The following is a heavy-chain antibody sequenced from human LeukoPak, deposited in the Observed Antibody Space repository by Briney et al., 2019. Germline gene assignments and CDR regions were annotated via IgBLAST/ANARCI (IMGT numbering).Heavy chain of an antibody. CDR1: GFTFHTHE. D-gene: IGHD3-10*01. V-gene: IGHV3-48*03. CDR3: ATGSSY. Sequence: GGSLRLSCVASGFTFHTHEMNWVRQAPGKGLEWISHISAGLTATYYADSVQGRFTISRDNANNLVFLQMNNLGVDDTAVYYCATGSSYWGQRTLVTVSS. J-gene: IGHJ4*02. CDR2: ISAGLTAT.